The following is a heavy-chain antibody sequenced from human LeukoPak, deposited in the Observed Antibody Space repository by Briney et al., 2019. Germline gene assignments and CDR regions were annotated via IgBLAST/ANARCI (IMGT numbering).Heavy chain of an antibody. D-gene: IGHD6-19*01. V-gene: IGHV1-18*01. CDR2: ISTYNGDT. CDR3: ARVALGGVTDSAVANGNSFDP. J-gene: IGHJ5*02. Sequence: GASVKVSCKTSGYTFSTYGITWVRQAPGQGLEWMGWISTYNGDTNIAEKFQGRVTMTTDTATSTAYVDLRSLRSDGTAVYYCARVALGGVTDSAVANGNSFDPWGQGTLVTVSS. CDR1: GYTFSTYG.